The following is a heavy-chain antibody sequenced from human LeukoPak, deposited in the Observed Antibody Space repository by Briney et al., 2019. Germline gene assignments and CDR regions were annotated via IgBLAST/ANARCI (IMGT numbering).Heavy chain of an antibody. CDR1: GLTFNNYA. CDR3: AVGGSPNSGKNWFDP. Sequence: GSLRLSCAASGLTFNNYAMHWVRQAPGKGLEWVALMSSDGSNIQYGDSVKGRFTISRDNAKNTLYLQMNSLRAEDTAVYYCAVGGSPNSGKNWFDPWGQGTLVTVSS. V-gene: IGHV3-30*04. D-gene: IGHD2-15*01. J-gene: IGHJ5*02. CDR2: MSSDGSNI.